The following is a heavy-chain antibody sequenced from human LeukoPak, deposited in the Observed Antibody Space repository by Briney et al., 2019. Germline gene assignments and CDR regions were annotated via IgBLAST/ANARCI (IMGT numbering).Heavy chain of an antibody. CDR3: TTAANDYGDPHDN. V-gene: IGHV4-59*12. CDR1: GGSISPFY. Sequence: PSETLSLTCTVSGGSISPFYWNWIRQPPGKGLEWIGYIYYTGGTSYSPSLNSRATISVDTSKNQISLKLNSVTAADTAVYYCTTAANDYGDPHDNWGQGTLVTVSS. CDR2: IYYTGGT. D-gene: IGHD4-17*01. J-gene: IGHJ4*02.